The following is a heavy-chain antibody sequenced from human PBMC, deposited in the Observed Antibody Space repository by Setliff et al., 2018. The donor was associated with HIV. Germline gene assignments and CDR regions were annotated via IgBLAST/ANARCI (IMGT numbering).Heavy chain of an antibody. V-gene: IGHV4-34*01. CDR3: ARGRDDYNYDPFDI. Sequence: PSETLSLTCAVYGGSFNGYYWSWIRQPPGKGLEWIGEVNHSGSTNYNPSLKSRVTISVDTSKNQLSLKLSSVTAADTAVYYCARGRDDYNYDPFDIWGQGTMVTVSS. D-gene: IGHD4-4*01. J-gene: IGHJ3*02. CDR2: VNHSGST. CDR1: GGSFNGYY.